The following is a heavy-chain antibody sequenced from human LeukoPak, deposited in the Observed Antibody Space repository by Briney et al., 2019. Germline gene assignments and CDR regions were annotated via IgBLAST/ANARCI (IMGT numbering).Heavy chain of an antibody. V-gene: IGHV4-59*01. Sequence: SETLSLTCTVSGGSISSYYWSWIRQPPGKGLEWIGYIYYSGSTNYNPSLKSRVTISVDTSKNQFSLKLSSVTAADTAVYYCARAGVVGATLAFDIWGQGTMVTVSS. CDR3: ARAGVVGATLAFDI. J-gene: IGHJ3*02. D-gene: IGHD1-26*01. CDR1: GGSISSYY. CDR2: IYYSGST.